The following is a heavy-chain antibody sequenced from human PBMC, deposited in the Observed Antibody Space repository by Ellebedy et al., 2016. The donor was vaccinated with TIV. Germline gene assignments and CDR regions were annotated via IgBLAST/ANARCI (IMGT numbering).Heavy chain of an antibody. V-gene: IGHV3-23*01. CDR1: GFTFSIYA. J-gene: IGHJ4*02. CDR2: ISRNGGGT. CDR3: VREAWNGDYYLDY. Sequence: PGGSLRLSCAASGFTFSIYAMGWVRQAPGKGLEWVSTISRNGGGTYYAGSVEGRFTIARDNSKNTLYLQMNSLRAEDTDVYYCVREAWNGDYYLDYWGQGTLVTVSS. D-gene: IGHD4-17*01.